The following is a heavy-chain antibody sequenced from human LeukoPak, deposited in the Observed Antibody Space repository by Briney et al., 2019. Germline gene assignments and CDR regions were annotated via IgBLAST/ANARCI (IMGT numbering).Heavy chain of an antibody. V-gene: IGHV1-46*01. Sequence: GASVKVSYKASGYTFTSYYMHWVRQAPGQGLEWMGIINPSGGSTSYAQKFQGRVTMTRDMSTSTVYMELSSLRSEDTAVCYCARGGIVGATFVYWGQGTLVTVSS. CDR2: INPSGGST. J-gene: IGHJ4*02. CDR3: ARGGIVGATFVY. D-gene: IGHD1-26*01. CDR1: GYTFTSYY.